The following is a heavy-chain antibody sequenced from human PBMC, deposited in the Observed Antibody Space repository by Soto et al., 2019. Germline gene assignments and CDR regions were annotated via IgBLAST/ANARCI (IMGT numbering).Heavy chain of an antibody. CDR2: VIPVFNTS. Sequence: SVKVSCKASGGAFGRYSVSWVRQAPGQGLEWIGGVIPVFNTSNYSLKFQGRVAISADESTSTVFMELRSLRSEDTALYYCARGDEMTAVTIFEYWGQETLVTVSS. CDR1: GGAFGRYS. V-gene: IGHV1-69*13. D-gene: IGHD4-17*01. J-gene: IGHJ4*02. CDR3: ARGDEMTAVTIFEY.